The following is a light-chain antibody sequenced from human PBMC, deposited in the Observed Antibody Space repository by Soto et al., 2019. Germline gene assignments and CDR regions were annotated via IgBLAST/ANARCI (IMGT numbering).Light chain of an antibody. CDR3: QHSNWPPFT. CDR1: QSVSSY. Sequence: EIVLTQSPASLSLSPGERATLSCRASQSVSSYLAWYQQKPGQAPRLLIYDASSRATGIPARFSGSGSGTDFTLTISSLEPEDFAIYYCQHSNWPPFTFGPGTKVDIK. V-gene: IGKV3-11*01. J-gene: IGKJ3*01. CDR2: DAS.